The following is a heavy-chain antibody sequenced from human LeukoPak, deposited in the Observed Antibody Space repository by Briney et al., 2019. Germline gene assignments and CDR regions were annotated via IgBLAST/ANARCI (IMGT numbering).Heavy chain of an antibody. V-gene: IGHV1-69*01. CDR2: IIPIFGTA. D-gene: IGHD4-17*01. CDR3: ARAVTTVSVGLPYYWYFDL. Sequence: GASVKVSCKASGGTFSSYAISWVRQAPGQGLEWMGGIIPIFGTANYAQKFQGRVTITADESTSTAYMELSSLRSEDTAVYYCARAVTTVSVGLPYYWYFDLWGRGTLVTVSS. J-gene: IGHJ2*01. CDR1: GGTFSSYA.